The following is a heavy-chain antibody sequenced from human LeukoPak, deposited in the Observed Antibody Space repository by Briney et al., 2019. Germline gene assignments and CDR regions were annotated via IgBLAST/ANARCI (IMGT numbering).Heavy chain of an antibody. J-gene: IGHJ4*02. Sequence: GRSLRLSCAASGFIFNNYGMYWVSQAPGKGLEWVAVIWYDGSNKYYADSVKGRFTITRDNSKNTVYIQMNSLRVEDTAVYYCARVYFVGGYNYSPPDYWGQGTLVTVSS. CDR3: ARVYFVGGYNYSPPDY. D-gene: IGHD3-22*01. CDR1: GFIFNNYG. V-gene: IGHV3-33*07. CDR2: IWYDGSNK.